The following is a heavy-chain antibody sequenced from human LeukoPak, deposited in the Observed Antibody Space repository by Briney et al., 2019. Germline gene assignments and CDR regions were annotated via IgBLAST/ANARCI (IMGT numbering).Heavy chain of an antibody. D-gene: IGHD1-14*01. CDR3: AREVTGVSFDY. CDR2: MNPNTGVT. Sequence: ASVKVSCKASGYTFTGYYMHWVRQAPGQGLEWMGRMNPNTGVTDHAQKFQGRVTVTRDTSISMVYMELNRLKSDDTAVYYCAREVTGVSFDYWGQGTLVTVSS. V-gene: IGHV1-2*06. CDR1: GYTFTGYY. J-gene: IGHJ4*02.